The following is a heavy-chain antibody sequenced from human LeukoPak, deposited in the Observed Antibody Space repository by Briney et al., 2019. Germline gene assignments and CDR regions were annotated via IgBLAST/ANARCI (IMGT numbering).Heavy chain of an antibody. V-gene: IGHV1-69*05. CDR2: IIPIFGTA. CDR1: GGTFSSYA. D-gene: IGHD3-9*01. CDR3: ATIRQKYYDILTGTDAFDI. Sequence: ASVKVSCKASGGTFSSYAISWVRQAPGQGLEWMGGIIPIFGTANYAQKFQGRVTITTDESTSTAYMELSSLRSEDTAVYYCATIRQKYYDILTGTDAFDIWGQGTMVTVSS. J-gene: IGHJ3*02.